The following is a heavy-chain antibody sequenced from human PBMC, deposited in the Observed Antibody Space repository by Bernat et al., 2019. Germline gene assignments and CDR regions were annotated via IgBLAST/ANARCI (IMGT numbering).Heavy chain of an antibody. D-gene: IGHD6-19*01. CDR3: ARDGGSGWYGPFDY. V-gene: IGHV3-30-3*01. CDR2: ISYDGSNK. CDR1: GFTFSSYA. Sequence: QVQLVESGGGVVQPGRSLRLSCAASGFTFSSYAMHWVRQAPGKGLEWVAVISYDGSNKYYADSVKCRFTIARDNSKNTLYLQMNSLRAEDTAVYYCARDGGSGWYGPFDYWGQGTLVTVSS. J-gene: IGHJ4*02.